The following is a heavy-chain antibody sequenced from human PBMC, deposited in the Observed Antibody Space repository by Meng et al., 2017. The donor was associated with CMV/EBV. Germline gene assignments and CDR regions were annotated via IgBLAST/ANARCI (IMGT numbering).Heavy chain of an antibody. CDR1: SISRSNW. D-gene: IGHD3-10*01. J-gene: IGHJ4*02. CDR2: IYHSGST. Sequence: SISRSNWWSWVRQPPGKGLEWIGEIYHSGSTNYNPSLKSRVTISVDKSKNQFSLKLSSVTAADTAVYYCARLTYGSGSYYPAVGFDYWGQGTLVTVSS. CDR3: ARLTYGSGSYYPAVGFDY. V-gene: IGHV4-4*02.